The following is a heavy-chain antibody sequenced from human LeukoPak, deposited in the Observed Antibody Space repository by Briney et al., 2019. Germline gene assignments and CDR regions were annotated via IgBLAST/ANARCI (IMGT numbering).Heavy chain of an antibody. CDR3: AKRPSFDFWSGYVAFDI. V-gene: IGHV3-23*01. CDR2: ISGSGGST. D-gene: IGHD3-3*01. CDR1: GFTFSSYS. J-gene: IGHJ3*02. Sequence: GGSLRLSCAASGFTFSSYSMNWVRQAPGKGLEWVSAISGSGGSTYYADSVKGRFTISRDNSKNTLYLQMNSLRAEDTAVYYCAKRPSFDFWSGYVAFDIWGQGTMVTVSS.